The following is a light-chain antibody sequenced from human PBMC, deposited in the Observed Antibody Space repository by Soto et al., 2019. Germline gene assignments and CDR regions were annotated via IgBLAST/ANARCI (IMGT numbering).Light chain of an antibody. CDR2: QVS. Sequence: DVVMTQSPLSLPVTLGQPASISCRSSQSLAYVDGNTYLNWFQQRPGQSPRRLIYQVSNRDSGVLDRFCGSGSGTDFTLKISRVEADDVGVYYCMQGTHWPPYTFGQGSKLEIK. CDR3: MQGTHWPPYT. J-gene: IGKJ2*01. V-gene: IGKV2-30*01. CDR1: QSLAYVDGNTY.